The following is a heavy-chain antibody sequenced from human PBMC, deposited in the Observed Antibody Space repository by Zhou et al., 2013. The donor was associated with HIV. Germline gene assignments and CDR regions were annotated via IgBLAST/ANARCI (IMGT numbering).Heavy chain of an antibody. CDR3: ARGGRGYSYGYSSIDY. V-gene: IGHV4-59*11. CDR1: GSSISSHY. D-gene: IGHD5-18*01. CDR2: IYYSGRT. Sequence: QVQLQESGPGLVKPSETLSLTCTVSGSSISSHYWSWIRQPPGKGLEWIGYIYYSGRTNYNPSLKSRVTISVDTSKNQFSLQLSSVTAADTAVYYCARGGRGYSYGYSSIDYWGQGTLVTVSS. J-gene: IGHJ4*02.